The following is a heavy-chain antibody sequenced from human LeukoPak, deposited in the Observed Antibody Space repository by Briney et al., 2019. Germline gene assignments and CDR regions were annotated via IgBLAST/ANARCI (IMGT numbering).Heavy chain of an antibody. Sequence: ASVKVSCKASGYTFTSYGIGWVRQAPGQGLEWMGWISAYNGNTNYAQKLQGRVTMTTDTSTSTAYMELRSLRSDDTAVYYCARAPVAVAVHDAFDIWGQGTMVTVSS. V-gene: IGHV1-18*01. J-gene: IGHJ3*02. D-gene: IGHD6-19*01. CDR1: GYTFTSYG. CDR2: ISAYNGNT. CDR3: ARAPVAVAVHDAFDI.